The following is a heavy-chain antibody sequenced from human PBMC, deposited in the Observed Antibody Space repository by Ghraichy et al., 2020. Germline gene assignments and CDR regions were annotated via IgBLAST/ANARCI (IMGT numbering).Heavy chain of an antibody. CDR2: ISDSGSNT. CDR3: ANEPVRGPYVAWYNYHGMEV. CDR1: GFTFSSFA. Sequence: GGSLRLSCAASGFTFSSFAMSWVRQAPGKGLEWVSVISDSGSNTYYTDSVKGRLTISRDNSKNTLSLQMNSLRAEDTAVYYWANEPVRGPYVAWYNYHGMEVWGQGTTVTVS. D-gene: IGHD3-10*01. J-gene: IGHJ6*02. V-gene: IGHV3-23*01.